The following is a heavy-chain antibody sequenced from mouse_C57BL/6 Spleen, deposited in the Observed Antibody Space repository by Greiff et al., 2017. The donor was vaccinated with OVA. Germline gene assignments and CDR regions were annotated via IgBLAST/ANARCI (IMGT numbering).Heavy chain of an antibody. J-gene: IGHJ4*01. Sequence: EVHLVESGAELVRPGASVKLSCTASGFTITDDYMHWVKQRPEQGLEWIGWIDPENGDTEYASKFQGKATLTVDTSSTTAYLQLSSLTSEDTAVYYCTTRVEAMDYWGQGTTVTVSS. V-gene: IGHV14-4*01. CDR1: GFTITDDY. D-gene: IGHD1-1*02. CDR3: TTRVEAMDY. CDR2: IDPENGDT.